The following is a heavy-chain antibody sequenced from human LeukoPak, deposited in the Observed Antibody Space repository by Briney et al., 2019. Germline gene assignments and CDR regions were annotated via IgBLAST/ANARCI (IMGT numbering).Heavy chain of an antibody. J-gene: IGHJ5*02. D-gene: IGHD5-18*01. CDR2: IIHIFGTT. V-gene: IGHV1-69*13. CDR1: GGTFNNYA. Sequence: SVKVSCKASGGTFNNYAISWVRQAPGQGLEWMGGIIHIFGTTNYAQKFQDRVTITADESTRTAWMELSSLTSEDMAVYYCAISSSGYTYGYISGWFDPWGQGTLVTVSS. CDR3: AISSSGYTYGYISGWFDP.